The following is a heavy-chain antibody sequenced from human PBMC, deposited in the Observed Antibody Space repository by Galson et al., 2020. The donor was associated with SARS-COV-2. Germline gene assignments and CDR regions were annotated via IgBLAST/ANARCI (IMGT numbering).Heavy chain of an antibody. CDR1: GFTFDDYA. J-gene: IGHJ4*02. D-gene: IGHD6-19*01. Sequence: SLKFSCAASGFTFDDYAMHWVRQAPGKGLEWVSTITWNSGSMDYADSVKGRFTISRDNAKNSLYLQMDSLRTEDTAFYYCAKGPNSYSTAWYGIDYWGQGTLLTVSS. CDR3: AKGPNSYSTAWYGIDY. V-gene: IGHV3-9*01. CDR2: ITWNSGSM.